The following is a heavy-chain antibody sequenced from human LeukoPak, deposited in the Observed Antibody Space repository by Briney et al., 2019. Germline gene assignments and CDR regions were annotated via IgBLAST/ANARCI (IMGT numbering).Heavy chain of an antibody. D-gene: IGHD5-12*01. Sequence: EASVKVSCKASGYTFTSYYMHWVRQAPGQGLEWMGIINPSGGSTSYAQKFQGRVTMTRDMSTSTAYMELRSLRSDDTAVYYCARGGATDPLAYWGQGTLVTVSS. CDR1: GYTFTSYY. J-gene: IGHJ4*02. CDR2: INPSGGST. V-gene: IGHV1-46*01. CDR3: ARGGATDPLAY.